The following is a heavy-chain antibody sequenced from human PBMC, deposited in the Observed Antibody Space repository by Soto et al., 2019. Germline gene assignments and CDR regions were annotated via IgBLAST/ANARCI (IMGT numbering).Heavy chain of an antibody. Sequence: ASVKVSCKASGYTFTSYGISWVRQAPGQGRELMGWISAYNGNTNYAQKLQGRVTMTTDTSTITAYMELRSLSSDDTAVYYCARDPSRSNSGRGSITMIGVVIDWFDPWGQGTLVTVSS. D-gene: IGHD3-22*01. CDR1: GYTFTSYG. CDR2: ISAYNGNT. J-gene: IGHJ5*02. CDR3: ARDPSRSNSGRGSITMIGVVIDWFDP. V-gene: IGHV1-18*01.